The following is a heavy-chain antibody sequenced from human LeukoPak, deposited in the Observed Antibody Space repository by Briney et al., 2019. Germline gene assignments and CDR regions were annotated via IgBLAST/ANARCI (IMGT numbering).Heavy chain of an antibody. J-gene: IGHJ3*02. Sequence: GGSLRLSCAGSGFTFSSYGLHWVRQAPGKGLEWVADISYDGSNKHYGDSVKGRFTISRDNSKNTLYLQMNSLRAEDTAVYYCAKDRGNFRYAFDIWGQGTMVTVSS. V-gene: IGHV3-30*18. CDR3: AKDRGNFRYAFDI. CDR2: ISYDGSNK. D-gene: IGHD4-23*01. CDR1: GFTFSSYG.